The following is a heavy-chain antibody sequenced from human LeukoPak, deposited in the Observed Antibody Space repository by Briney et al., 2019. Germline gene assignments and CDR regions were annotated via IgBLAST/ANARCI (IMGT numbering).Heavy chain of an antibody. Sequence: PGGSLRLSCAASGFTFSSYALSWVRQFPGKGLEWVSAISGSGGSTYYADSVKGRFTISRDNSKNTLHLQMNSLRAEDTAVYYCASKPDSSGWFYFDYWGQGTLVTVSS. CDR1: GFTFSSYA. J-gene: IGHJ4*02. D-gene: IGHD6-19*01. V-gene: IGHV3-23*01. CDR3: ASKPDSSGWFYFDY. CDR2: ISGSGGST.